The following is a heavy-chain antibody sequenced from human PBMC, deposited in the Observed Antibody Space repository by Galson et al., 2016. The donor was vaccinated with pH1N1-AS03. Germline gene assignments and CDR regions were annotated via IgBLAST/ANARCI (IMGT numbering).Heavy chain of an antibody. D-gene: IGHD2-15*01. J-gene: IGHJ5*02. CDR3: ARDRRDCSGGSCSQDGWFDP. V-gene: IGHV4-59*02. Sequence: SETLSLTCSVSGGSVFNHYWSWIRQSPGKGLEWIATVSARGTTYHNPSLDSRLTISLDTSKNHFSLTLTSVTAADTAMYYCARDRRDCSGGSCSQDGWFDPWGQGTLVVVSS. CDR2: VSARGTT. CDR1: GGSVFNHY.